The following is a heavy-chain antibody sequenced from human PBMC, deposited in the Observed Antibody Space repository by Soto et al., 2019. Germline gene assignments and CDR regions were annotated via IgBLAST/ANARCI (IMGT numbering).Heavy chain of an antibody. J-gene: IGHJ4*02. D-gene: IGHD6-19*01. Sequence: SETLSLTCAVSGVSIISGGYSWSWIRKPPGKGLEWIGYIYHSGSTYYNPSLKSRVTISVDRSKNQFSLKLSSVTAADTAVYYCARAGGLGAVAVDYWGQGTLVTVSS. CDR2: IYHSGST. CDR3: ARAGGLGAVAVDY. CDR1: GVSIISGGYS. V-gene: IGHV4-30-2*01.